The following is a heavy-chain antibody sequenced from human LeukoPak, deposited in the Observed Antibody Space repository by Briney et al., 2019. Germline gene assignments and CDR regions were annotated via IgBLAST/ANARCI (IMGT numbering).Heavy chain of an antibody. CDR2: IYASGTT. D-gene: IGHD4-11*01. CDR1: GGSISSNC. Sequence: SETLSLTCTVSGGSISSNCWSWIRQPPGKGLEWIGCIYASGTTNYNPSLKGRLTISVDTSNSQFALKLSSVTAADTAVYYCAKSYFDYSTYYSYYFNLWGQGALVTVSS. J-gene: IGHJ4*02. CDR3: AKSYFDYSTYYSYYFNL. V-gene: IGHV4-4*09.